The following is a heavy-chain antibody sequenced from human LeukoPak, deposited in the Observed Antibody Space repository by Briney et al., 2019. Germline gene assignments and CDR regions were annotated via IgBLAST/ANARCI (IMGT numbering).Heavy chain of an antibody. Sequence: GXXIPIFGTANYAQKFQGRVTITADESTSTAYMELSSLRSEDTAVYYCARATYYYDSSGYYFDYWGQGTLVTVSS. J-gene: IGHJ4*02. D-gene: IGHD3-22*01. CDR2: XIPIFGTA. V-gene: IGHV1-69*01. CDR3: ARATYYYDSSGYYFDY.